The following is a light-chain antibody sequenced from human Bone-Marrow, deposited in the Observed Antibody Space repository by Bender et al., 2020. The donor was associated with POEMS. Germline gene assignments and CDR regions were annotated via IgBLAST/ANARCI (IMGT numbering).Light chain of an antibody. CDR2: SSH. CDR3: QSYDISLTCWV. CDR1: SSNIGAHA. Sequence: QSVLTQPPSASGTPGQRVTISCSGGSSNIGAHAVNWYQHLPGTAPKLLIYSSHRRPSEVPDRFSGSRSGTSASLAISGLQSEDEADYYCQSYDISLTCWVFGGGTKLTVL. J-gene: IGLJ3*02. V-gene: IGLV1-44*01.